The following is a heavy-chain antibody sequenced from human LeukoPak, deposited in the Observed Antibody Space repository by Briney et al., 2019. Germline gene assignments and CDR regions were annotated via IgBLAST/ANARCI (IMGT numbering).Heavy chain of an antibody. CDR3: ARAGGVWERLTNYYYYYYMDV. CDR2: IYYSGST. Sequence: PSETLSLTCTVSGGSISSYYWSWIRQPPGKGLEWIGYIYYSGSTNYNPSLKSRVTISVDTSKNQFSLKLSSVTAADTAVYYCARAGGVWERLTNYYYYYYMDVWGKGTTVTVSS. J-gene: IGHJ6*03. V-gene: IGHV4-59*01. CDR1: GGSISSYY. D-gene: IGHD1-1*01.